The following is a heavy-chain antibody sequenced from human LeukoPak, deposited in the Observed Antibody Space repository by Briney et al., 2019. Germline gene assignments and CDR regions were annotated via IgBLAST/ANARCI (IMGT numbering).Heavy chain of an antibody. D-gene: IGHD2-15*01. J-gene: IGHJ5*02. V-gene: IGHV3-33*01. Sequence: GGSLRVSCVASGYCFSTHGIQWVRQAPGKGLEWVAVIWYDGSRDDYAESVKGRFTVSRDNANNTAYLQMNSLRVEDTAVYYCVRILGGSRFDPWGQGALVTVSS. CDR1: GYCFSTHG. CDR3: VRILGGSRFDP. CDR2: IWYDGSRD.